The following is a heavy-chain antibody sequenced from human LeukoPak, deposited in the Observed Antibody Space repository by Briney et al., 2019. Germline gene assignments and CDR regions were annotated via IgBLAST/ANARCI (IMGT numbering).Heavy chain of an antibody. D-gene: IGHD3-10*01. Sequence: SETLSLTCTVSGVSISPYYWSWIRRSPGKGLEWMGFVYYSGSTNYNPSLKSRVTISVDTSKNQFSLQLSSVTPADTAVYYCATGATGYYYYYMDVWGKGTTVTVSS. CDR3: ATGATGYYYYYMDV. CDR2: VYYSGST. J-gene: IGHJ6*03. V-gene: IGHV4-59*01. CDR1: GVSISPYY.